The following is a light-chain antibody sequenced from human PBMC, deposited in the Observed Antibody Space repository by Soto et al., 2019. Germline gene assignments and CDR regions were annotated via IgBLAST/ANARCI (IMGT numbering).Light chain of an antibody. Sequence: EIVLTQSPGTLSLSPGERASLSCRASQSVRSSSLAWYQQKPGQPPRLLIYGAFSRATGIPDRFSGSGSGKDFTLTISRLEPEDFAVYFCQQYGDSPDTDRWTFGPGTKVEIK. CDR1: QSVRSSS. V-gene: IGKV3-20*01. CDR3: QQYGDSPDTDRWT. CDR2: GAF. J-gene: IGKJ1*01.